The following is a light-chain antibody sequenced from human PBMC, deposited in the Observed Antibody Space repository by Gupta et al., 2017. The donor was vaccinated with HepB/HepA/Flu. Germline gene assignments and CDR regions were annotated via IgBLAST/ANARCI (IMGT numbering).Light chain of an antibody. Sequence: IVLKQSPATLSSFPGERATLSCRARQSVSSYVAWYQQTPGQAHRLLYYDASNRATGIPARFSGSGSGTDFTLTISRLEPEDFAFYYYQPSSNCPPAFGQGTKVEIK. CDR2: DAS. CDR3: QPSSNCPPA. V-gene: IGKV3-11*01. J-gene: IGKJ1*01. CDR1: QSVSSY.